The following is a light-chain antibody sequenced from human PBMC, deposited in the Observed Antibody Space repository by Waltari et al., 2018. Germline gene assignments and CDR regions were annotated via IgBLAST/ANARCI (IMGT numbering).Light chain of an antibody. CDR3: RALGSNRWV. V-gene: IGLV3-1*01. CDR2: QDI. Sequence: SSELTQPPSVSVSPGQTASITCSGDILGSKYAYWYQHKPGQSPLLVIYQDIYRPSGVPERFSGSRSGNTATLAISGTQAMDDADYYCRALGSNRWVFGGGTKLTVL. J-gene: IGLJ3*02. CDR1: ILGSKY.